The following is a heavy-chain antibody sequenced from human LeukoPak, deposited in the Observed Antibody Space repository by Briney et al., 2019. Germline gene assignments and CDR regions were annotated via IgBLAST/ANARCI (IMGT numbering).Heavy chain of an antibody. CDR2: ISYDGSNK. D-gene: IGHD2-2*01. J-gene: IGHJ4*02. CDR3: ARDEARYCSSTSCYGLFY. Sequence: GGSLRPSCAASGFTFSSYAMHWVRQAPGKGLEWVAVISYDGSNKYYADSVKGRFTISRDNSKNTLYLQMNSLRAEDTAVYYCARDEARYCSSTSCYGLFYWGQGTLVTVSS. CDR1: GFTFSSYA. V-gene: IGHV3-30*04.